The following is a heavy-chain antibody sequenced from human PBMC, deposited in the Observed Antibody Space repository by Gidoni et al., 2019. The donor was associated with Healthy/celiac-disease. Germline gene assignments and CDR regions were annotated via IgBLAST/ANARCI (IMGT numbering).Heavy chain of an antibody. D-gene: IGHD3-10*01. J-gene: IGHJ4*02. Sequence: EVQLLESGGGLVQPGGSLRLSCAASGFTFSRYALSWVRQAPGKGLEWVSASSGSGGSTDYADSVKGRFTISRDNSKNTLYLQMNSLRAEDTAVYYCALEMRVGGSGSYYNVVPFDYWGQGTLVTVSS. CDR2: SSGSGGST. CDR3: ALEMRVGGSGSYYNVVPFDY. V-gene: IGHV3-23*01. CDR1: GFTFSRYA.